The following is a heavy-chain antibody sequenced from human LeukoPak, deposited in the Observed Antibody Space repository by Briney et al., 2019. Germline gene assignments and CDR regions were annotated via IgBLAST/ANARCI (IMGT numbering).Heavy chain of an antibody. V-gene: IGHV4-34*01. D-gene: IGHD3-22*01. J-gene: IGHJ4*02. CDR1: GGSFSGYY. Sequence: SETLSLTCAVYGGSFSGYYWSWIRQPPGKGLEWIGEINHSGSTNYNPSLKSRVTISVDTSKNQFSLKLSSVTAADTAVYYCACGSASGYYDSSGYDDYWGQGTLVTVSS. CDR2: INHSGST. CDR3: ACGSASGYYDSSGYDDY.